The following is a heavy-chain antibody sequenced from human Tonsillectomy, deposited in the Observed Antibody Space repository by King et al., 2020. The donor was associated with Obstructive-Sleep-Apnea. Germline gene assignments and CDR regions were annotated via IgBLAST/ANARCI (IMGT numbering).Heavy chain of an antibody. Sequence: LQLQESGPGLVKSSETLSLTCTVSGGSISSYYWSWIRQPAGKGLEWIGRIYTSGSTNYNPSLKSRVTMSVDTSKNQFSMKLSSVTAADTAVYYCARVGETTYYYYGMDVWGQGTTVTVSS. V-gene: IGHV4-4*07. D-gene: IGHD1-26*01. CDR1: GGSISSYY. CDR2: IYTSGST. CDR3: ARVGETTYYYYGMDV. J-gene: IGHJ6*02.